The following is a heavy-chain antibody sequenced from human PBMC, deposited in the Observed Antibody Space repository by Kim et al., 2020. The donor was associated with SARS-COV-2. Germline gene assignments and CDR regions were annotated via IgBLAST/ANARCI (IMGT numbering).Heavy chain of an antibody. Sequence: GGSLRLSCAASGFTFSSYAIHWVRQAPGKGLEWVAVISYDGSNKYYADSVKGRFTISRDNSKNTLYLQMNSLRAEDTAVYYCATDDCGGDCYPDYWGQGTLVTVSS. D-gene: IGHD2-21*02. CDR2: ISYDGSNK. V-gene: IGHV3-30*04. J-gene: IGHJ4*02. CDR1: GFTFSSYA. CDR3: ATDDCGGDCYPDY.